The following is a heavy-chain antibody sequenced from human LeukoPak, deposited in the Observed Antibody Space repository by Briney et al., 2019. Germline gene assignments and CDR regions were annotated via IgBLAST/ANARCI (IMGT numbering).Heavy chain of an antibody. CDR2: IKEDGSKT. CDR1: GFTFSSYW. Sequence: PGGSLRLSCAASGFTFSSYWMTWVRQAPGKGLEWVANIKEDGSKTFYVDSVKGRFTISRDNAKNSLMNSLRAEDTAVYYDSGSFAAFDIWGQGTMVTVSS. V-gene: IGHV3-7*01. D-gene: IGHD3-10*01. CDR3: SGSFAAFDI. J-gene: IGHJ3*02.